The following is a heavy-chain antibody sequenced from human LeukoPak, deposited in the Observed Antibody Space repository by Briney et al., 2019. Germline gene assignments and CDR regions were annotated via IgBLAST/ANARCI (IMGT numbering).Heavy chain of an antibody. V-gene: IGHV1-2*02. CDR2: INPNSGGT. D-gene: IGHD6-13*01. Sequence: ASDTVSCMHSVYTFTDYYMHWVRQAPGQGLEGMGWINPNSGGTNYAQKFQGRVTMTRDTSISTAYMELRRLRSDDTATYYCAKEGSSNLGVWGQGTTVTVSS. J-gene: IGHJ6*02. CDR3: AKEGSSNLGV. CDR1: VYTFTDYY.